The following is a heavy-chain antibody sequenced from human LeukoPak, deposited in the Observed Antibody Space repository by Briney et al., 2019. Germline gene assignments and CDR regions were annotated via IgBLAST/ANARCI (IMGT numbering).Heavy chain of an antibody. V-gene: IGHV6-1*01. CDR3: AREDRSATAPNNWFDP. CDR1: GDSVSSNSAA. CDR2: TYYRSKWYN. Sequence: SQTLSLTCAISGDSVSSNSAAWNWIRQSPSRGLEWLGRTYYRSKWYNDYAVSVKSRITINPDTSKNQFSLQLNSVTPEDTAVYYCAREDRSATAPNNWFDPWGQGTLVTVSS. D-gene: IGHD2-21*02. J-gene: IGHJ5*02.